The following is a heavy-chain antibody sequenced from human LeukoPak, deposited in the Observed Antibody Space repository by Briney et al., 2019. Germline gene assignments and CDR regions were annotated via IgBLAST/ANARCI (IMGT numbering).Heavy chain of an antibody. D-gene: IGHD5-18*01. CDR1: RYTFRSYI. Sequence: GAALRLSSAAPRYTFRSYIMNTVRRAPERGVEWVSSISSRSSDIYYAHSVKSGFTISRDNAKNSLYLQMNSLRAEDTAVYYCARDSGGYSYGRGYWYFDLWGRGTLVTVSS. J-gene: IGHJ2*01. CDR2: ISSRSSDI. CDR3: ARDSGGYSYGRGYWYFDL. V-gene: IGHV3-21*01.